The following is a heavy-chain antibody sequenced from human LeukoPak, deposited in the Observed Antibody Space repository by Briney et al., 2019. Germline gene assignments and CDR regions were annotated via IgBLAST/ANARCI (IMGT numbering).Heavy chain of an antibody. Sequence: SETLSLTCAVSGGSISSSSYYWDWIRQPPGKGLEWIGRIYTSGSTNYNPSLKSRVTMSVDTSKNQFSLKLSSVTAADTAVYYCARAGYSSSWYNFDYWGQGTLVTVSS. CDR1: GGSISSSSYY. V-gene: IGHV4-61*05. J-gene: IGHJ4*02. CDR2: IYTSGST. CDR3: ARAGYSSSWYNFDY. D-gene: IGHD6-13*01.